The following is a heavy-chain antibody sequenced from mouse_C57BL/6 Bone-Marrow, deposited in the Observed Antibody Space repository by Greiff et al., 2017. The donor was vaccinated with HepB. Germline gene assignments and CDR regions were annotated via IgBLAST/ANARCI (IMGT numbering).Heavy chain of an antibody. J-gene: IGHJ4*01. D-gene: IGHD2-5*01. CDR3: VSLYYSNYVSAMDY. CDR2: IRSKSNNYAT. CDR1: GFSFNTYA. V-gene: IGHV10-1*01. Sequence: EVQLVESGGGLVQPKGSLKLSCAASGFSFNTYAMNWVRQAPGKGLEWVARIRSKSNNYATYYAESVKDRFTISRDDSESMLYLQMNNLKTEDTAMYYCVSLYYSNYVSAMDYWGQGTSVTGSS.